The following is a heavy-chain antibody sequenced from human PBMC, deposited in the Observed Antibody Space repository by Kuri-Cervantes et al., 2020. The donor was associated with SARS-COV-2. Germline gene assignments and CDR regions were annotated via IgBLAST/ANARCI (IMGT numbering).Heavy chain of an antibody. Sequence: GSLRLSCTVSGGSISDHYWSWIRRPPGTGLVWIGYIYHSGSTNYNPSLNSRVTISIDTSKNQFALRLSTVTAADTAVYYCARGGTYYYDRSGFDWFDPWGQGTLVTVSS. J-gene: IGHJ5*02. CDR2: IYHSGST. D-gene: IGHD3-22*01. CDR3: ARGGTYYYDRSGFDWFDP. CDR1: GGSISDHY. V-gene: IGHV4-59*11.